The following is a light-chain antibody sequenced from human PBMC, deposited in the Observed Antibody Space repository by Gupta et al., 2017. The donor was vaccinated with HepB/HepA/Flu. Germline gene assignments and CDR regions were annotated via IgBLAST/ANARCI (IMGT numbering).Light chain of an antibody. CDR3: SSCARGYTLVM. Sequence: QSALTQPASVSGSPGPSIPISFTGSSSDVGGYNAVSWYQQYPGKAPKLLIYDVSNRPSGVFDRFSGSKSGDTASLTISGLQPEDEAVYYCSSCARGYTLVMLGGGTKRTVL. V-gene: IGLV2-14*01. CDR2: DVS. CDR1: SSDVGGYNA. J-gene: IGLJ3*02.